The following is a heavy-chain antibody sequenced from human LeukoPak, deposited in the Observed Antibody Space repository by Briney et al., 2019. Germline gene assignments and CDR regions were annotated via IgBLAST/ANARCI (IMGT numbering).Heavy chain of an antibody. V-gene: IGHV4-61*02. Sequence: SETLSLTCTVSGGSISSGSYYWSWIRQPAGKGLEWIGRIYTSGSTNYNPSLKSRVTISVDTSKNQFSLKLSSVTAADTAVYYCARGVWMITFGGVLTYFDYWGQGTLVTVSS. J-gene: IGHJ4*02. CDR3: ARGVWMITFGGVLTYFDY. CDR1: GGSISSGSYY. CDR2: IYTSGST. D-gene: IGHD3-16*01.